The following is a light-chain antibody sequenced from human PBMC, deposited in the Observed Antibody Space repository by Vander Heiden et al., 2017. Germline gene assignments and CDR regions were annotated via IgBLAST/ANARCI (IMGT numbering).Light chain of an antibody. V-gene: IGKV3-20*01. J-gene: IGKJ1*01. CDR1: QRVSSSY. Sequence: IVLTQSPGTLSLSTGERATLSCRASQRVSSSYLAWYQQKPGQAPRLLIYGASSRATGIPDRFSGSGSGTDFTLTISRLEPEDFAVYYCQQDGSSPRTFGQGTKVEIK. CDR2: GAS. CDR3: QQDGSSPRT.